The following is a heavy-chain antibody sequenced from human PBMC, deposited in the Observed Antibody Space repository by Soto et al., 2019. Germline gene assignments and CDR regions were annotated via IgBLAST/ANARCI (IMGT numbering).Heavy chain of an antibody. Sequence: PGESLKISCKGSGYSFTSYWIGWVRQMPGKGLEWMGIIYPGDSDTRYSPSFQGQVTISADKSISTAYLQWSSLKASDTAMYYCAKTYYDFWSGYRAFEAFDIWGQGTMVTVSS. CDR1: GYSFTSYW. V-gene: IGHV5-51*01. J-gene: IGHJ3*02. D-gene: IGHD3-3*01. CDR2: IYPGDSDT. CDR3: AKTYYDFWSGYRAFEAFDI.